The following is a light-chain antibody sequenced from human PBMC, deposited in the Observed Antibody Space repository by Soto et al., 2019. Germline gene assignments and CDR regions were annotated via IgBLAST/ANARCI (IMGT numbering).Light chain of an antibody. CDR2: DNN. V-gene: IGLV1-51*01. J-gene: IGLJ1*01. CDR3: GTWDSSLYV. CDR1: SSNIGNNY. Sequence: QSVLTQPPSVSAAPGQKVTISCSGSSSNIGNNYVSWYQQLPGTAPKLLIYDNNKQPSGIPDRFSGSKSGTSATLGITGLQTGDEADYYCGTWDSSLYVFGTGTKVTVL.